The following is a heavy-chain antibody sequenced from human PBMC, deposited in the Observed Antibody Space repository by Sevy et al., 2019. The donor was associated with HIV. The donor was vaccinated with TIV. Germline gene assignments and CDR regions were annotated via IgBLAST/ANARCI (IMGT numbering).Heavy chain of an antibody. CDR2: LSFGCGEI. CDR3: AREGCTKPHDY. J-gene: IGHJ4*02. V-gene: IGHV3-23*01. D-gene: IGHD2-8*01. Sequence: LSLTCAASGFTFSKYSMSWVRQPPGKGLDWISTLSFGCGEINYADSVKGRFTISRDNSKSSVYLQMNNLRPEDMAVYYCAREGCTKPHDYWGQGTLVTVSS. CDR1: GFTFSKYS.